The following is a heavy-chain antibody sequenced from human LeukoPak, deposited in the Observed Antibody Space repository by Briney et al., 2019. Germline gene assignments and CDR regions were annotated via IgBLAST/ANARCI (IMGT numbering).Heavy chain of an antibody. CDR3: ARDFYTGMFDY. CDR2: IWYDGSNI. Sequence: PGRSLRLSCAASGFTFSSYGFHWVRQAPGKGLKWVAVIWYDGSNIHYAESVKGRFTISRDNSRDTLYLHMNSLRPEDTAVYYCARDFYTGMFDYWGQGTLVTVSS. J-gene: IGHJ4*02. CDR1: GFTFSSYG. D-gene: IGHD3-10*02. V-gene: IGHV3-33*01.